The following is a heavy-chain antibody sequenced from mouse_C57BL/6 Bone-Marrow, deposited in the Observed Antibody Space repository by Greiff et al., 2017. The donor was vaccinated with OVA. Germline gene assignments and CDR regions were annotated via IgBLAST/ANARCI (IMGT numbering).Heavy chain of an antibody. Sequence: EVHLVESGGGLVQPGGSLKLSCAASGFTFSDYYMYWVRQTPEKRLEWVAYISNGGGSTYYPDTVKGRFTISRDNAKNTLYLQMSRLKSEDTAMYYCARQGGENFDYWGQGTTLTVSS. V-gene: IGHV5-12*01. J-gene: IGHJ2*01. CDR3: ARQGGENFDY. CDR1: GFTFSDYY. CDR2: ISNGGGST.